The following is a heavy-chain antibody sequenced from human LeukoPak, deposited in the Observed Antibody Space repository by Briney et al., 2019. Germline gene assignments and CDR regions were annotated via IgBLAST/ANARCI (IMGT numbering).Heavy chain of an antibody. Sequence: PSETLSLTCSVSGGSISGHYWSWIRQPPGKELEWIGYIFITGNTIYNPSLSRRVTMSLDTSKNQFSLKLSSVTAADTAVYYCARFAYCGTGCWYYFDFWGRGMLVTVSS. D-gene: IGHD2-21*02. CDR3: ARFAYCGTGCWYYFDF. CDR1: GGSISGHY. J-gene: IGHJ4*02. CDR2: IFITGNT. V-gene: IGHV4-4*09.